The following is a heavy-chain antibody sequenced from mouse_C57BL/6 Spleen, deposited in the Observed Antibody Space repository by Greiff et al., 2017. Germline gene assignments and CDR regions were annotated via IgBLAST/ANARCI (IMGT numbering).Heavy chain of an antibody. CDR3: ARGLWSPYWYFDV. J-gene: IGHJ1*03. V-gene: IGHV1-52*01. D-gene: IGHD1-1*02. CDR2: IDPSDSET. Sequence: QVQLQQSGAELVRPGSSVKLSCKASGYTFTSYWMHWVKQRPIQGLEWIGNIDPSDSETHYNQKFKDKATLTVDKSSSTAYMQLSSLTSEDSAVYYCARGLWSPYWYFDVWGTGTTVTVSS. CDR1: GYTFTSYW.